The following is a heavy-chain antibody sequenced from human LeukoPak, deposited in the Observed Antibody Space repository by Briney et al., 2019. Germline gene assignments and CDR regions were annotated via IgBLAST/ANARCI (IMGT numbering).Heavy chain of an antibody. CDR3: ARDSSLTVAYFDY. CDR2: ISSSSGTI. D-gene: IGHD4-17*01. J-gene: IGHJ4*02. V-gene: IGHV3-48*01. Sequence: PGGSLRLSCAASGFTFSSYSMTWVRQAPGKGLEWVSYISSSSGTIYYADSVKGRFTISRDNAKNSLYLQMNGLKAEDTAVYYCARDSSLTVAYFDYWGQGTLVTVSS. CDR1: GFTFSSYS.